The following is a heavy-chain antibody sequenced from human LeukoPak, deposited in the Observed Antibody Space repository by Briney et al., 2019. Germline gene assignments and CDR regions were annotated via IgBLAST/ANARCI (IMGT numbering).Heavy chain of an antibody. D-gene: IGHD3-10*01. CDR2: ISSDGDNK. J-gene: IGHJ4*02. CDR1: GFTFSNYA. Sequence: GGSLRLSCAASGFTFSNYAMHWVRQAPGKGLEWVTVISSDGDNKLYADSVKGRFTISRDKSKNTLYLQMNSLRAEDTAVYYCARAGGWFGVFDYWGQGTLVTVSS. CDR3: ARAGGWFGVFDY. V-gene: IGHV3-30-3*01.